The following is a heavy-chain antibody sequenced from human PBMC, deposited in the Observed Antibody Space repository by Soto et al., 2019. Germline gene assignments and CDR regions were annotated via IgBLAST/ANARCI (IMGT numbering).Heavy chain of an antibody. CDR1: GFTFNTYW. CDR2: MSPDGNGK. D-gene: IGHD3-16*01. CDR3: AAWGSSNP. J-gene: IGHJ5*02. V-gene: IGHV3-7*01. Sequence: EVQLVESGGGLVQPGGSLRLSCAASGFTFNTYWMNWVRQTPGKGLEWVANMSPDGNGKRYVDPVKGRFTISRDNANNSLYLQMNSLRAEDTAVYCCAAWGSSNPWGQGTRVTVSS.